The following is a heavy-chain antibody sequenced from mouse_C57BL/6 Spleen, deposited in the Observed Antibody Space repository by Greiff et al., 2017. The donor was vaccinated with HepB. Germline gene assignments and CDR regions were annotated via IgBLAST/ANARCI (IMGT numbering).Heavy chain of an antibody. J-gene: IGHJ3*01. V-gene: IGHV6-3*01. Sequence: EVKLVESGGGLVQPGGSMKLSCVASGFTFSNYWMNWVRQSPEKGLEWVAQIRLKSDNYATHYAESVKGRFTISRDDSKSSVYLQMNNLRAEDTGIYYCNPHYYGSEEDWFAYWGQGTLVTVSA. D-gene: IGHD1-1*01. CDR3: NPHYYGSEEDWFAY. CDR1: GFTFSNYW. CDR2: IRLKSDNYAT.